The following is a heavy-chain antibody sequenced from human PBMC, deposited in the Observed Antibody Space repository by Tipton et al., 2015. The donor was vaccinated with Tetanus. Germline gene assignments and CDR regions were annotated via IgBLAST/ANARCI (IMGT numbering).Heavy chain of an antibody. Sequence: GLVKPSETLSLICTVSRGSTSANYWTWIRQSPGKGLEWIGYIQYNGITNYHPSLKSRVTISVDTSKKHFSLKLSSVTSADTAVYYCARAHYDIVWGSYRPSSAGYFFDYWGQGTLVIVSS. CDR2: IQYNGIT. V-gene: IGHV4-59*01. J-gene: IGHJ4*02. D-gene: IGHD3-16*02. CDR1: RGSTSANY. CDR3: ARAHYDIVWGSYRPSSAGYFFDY.